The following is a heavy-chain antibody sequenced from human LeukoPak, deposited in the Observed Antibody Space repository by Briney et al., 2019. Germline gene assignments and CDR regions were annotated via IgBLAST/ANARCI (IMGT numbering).Heavy chain of an antibody. D-gene: IGHD5-12*01. V-gene: IGHV4-34*01. J-gene: IGHJ4*02. CDR2: IYQCGNN. CDR1: GGSLSGFF. Sequence: KPSETLSPTLALSGGSLSGFFWSWIPPPPGEGLVWFGEIYQCGNNKYTPSRKSRVTISVDTSKNQFSLKLSSVTAADTAVYYCARMGGYGRWLRPGAVGYWGQGTLVTVSS. CDR3: ARMGGYGRWLRPGAVGY.